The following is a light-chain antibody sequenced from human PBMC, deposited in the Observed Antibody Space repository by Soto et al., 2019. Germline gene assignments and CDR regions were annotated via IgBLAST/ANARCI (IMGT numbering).Light chain of an antibody. CDR3: QQYYILWT. J-gene: IGKJ1*01. Sequence: VVSLSPATLSVSKGERATLSCRASHSVSNNVGWYQLKPGQAPRLLIYGASTRATGVPARFSGSGSGTDFTLTINGLQAEDVAVYYCQQYYILWTFGQGTRVDIK. CDR1: HSVSNN. CDR2: GAS. V-gene: IGKV3-15*01.